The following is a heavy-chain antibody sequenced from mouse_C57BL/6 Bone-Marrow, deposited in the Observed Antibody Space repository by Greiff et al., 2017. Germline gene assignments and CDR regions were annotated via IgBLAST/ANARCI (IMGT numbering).Heavy chain of an antibody. J-gene: IGHJ3*01. CDR2: IYPSDSET. CDR1: GYTFTSYW. CDR3: ARRYYGSREGFAY. D-gene: IGHD1-1*01. Sequence: VQLQQPGAELVRPGSSVKLSCKASGYTFTSYWMDWVKQRPGQGLEWIGNIYPSDSETHYNQKFKDKATLTVDKSSSTAYMQLSSPTSEDSAVYYCARRYYGSREGFAYWGQGTLVTVSA. V-gene: IGHV1-61*01.